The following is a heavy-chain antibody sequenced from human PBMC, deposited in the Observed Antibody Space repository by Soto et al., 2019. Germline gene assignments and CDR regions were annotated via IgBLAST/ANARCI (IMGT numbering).Heavy chain of an antibody. CDR1: GLSITDSEMG. CDR3: ARRHLAVAVSPWFDP. J-gene: IGHJ5*02. D-gene: IGHD6-19*01. V-gene: IGHV2-26*01. Sequence: QVTLKESGPVLVKPTETLTLRCTVSGLSITDSEMGVSWIRQPPGQPLEWLAHIDSSCEKSYRTFLKSRLAISKGTSKSQIVLTMTNMDPADTATYYCARRHLAVAVSPWFDPWGQGIPVTVSS. CDR2: IDSSCEK.